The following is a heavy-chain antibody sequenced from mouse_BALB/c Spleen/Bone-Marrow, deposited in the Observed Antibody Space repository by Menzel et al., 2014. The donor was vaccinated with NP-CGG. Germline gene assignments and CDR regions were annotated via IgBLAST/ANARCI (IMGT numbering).Heavy chain of an antibody. D-gene: IGHD1-1*01. CDR1: GYTFTSYY. V-gene: IGHV1S56*01. J-gene: IGHJ2*01. CDR3: ARTTVALDY. CDR2: IYPGNVNT. Sequence: LVESGPELVKPGASARISCKASGYTFTSYYIQWVKQRPGQGLEWIGWIYPGNVNTKYNEKFKGKATLTADRSSSTAYMQLSSLTSEDSAVYFCARTTVALDYWGQGTTLTASS.